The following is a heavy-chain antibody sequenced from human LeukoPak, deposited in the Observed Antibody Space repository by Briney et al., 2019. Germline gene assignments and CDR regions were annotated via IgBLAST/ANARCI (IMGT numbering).Heavy chain of an antibody. CDR2: IRFDGTNE. CDR1: GFNFITYG. V-gene: IGHV3-30*02. D-gene: IGHD3-10*01. CDR3: AKDNAYYYADY. J-gene: IGHJ4*02. Sequence: GGSLRLSCAASGFNFITYGMHWVRQAPGKGLEWVAFIRFDGTNEYYADSVKGRFTISRDNSKNTLYLQMNSLRGEDTAVYYCAKDNAYYYADYWGQGTLVTVSS.